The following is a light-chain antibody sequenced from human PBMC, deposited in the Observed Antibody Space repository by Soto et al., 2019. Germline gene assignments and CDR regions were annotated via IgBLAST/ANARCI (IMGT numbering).Light chain of an antibody. J-gene: IGKJ1*01. V-gene: IGKV3-20*01. CDR1: QSISSN. Sequence: EIVLTQSPCPLSLSPGEVATLSCRASQSISSNLAWYQQKPGQAPRLLIYGASNRATGIPDRFSGSGSGTDFTLTISRLEPEDFAVYYCQQYGGLPRTFGQGTKVDIK. CDR3: QQYGGLPRT. CDR2: GAS.